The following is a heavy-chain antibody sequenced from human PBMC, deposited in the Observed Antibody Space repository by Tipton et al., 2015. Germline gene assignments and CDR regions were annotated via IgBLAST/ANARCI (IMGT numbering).Heavy chain of an antibody. CDR3: TKNGGIPHGPFDY. D-gene: IGHD7-27*01. CDR2: ISFDGSDK. J-gene: IGHJ4*02. V-gene: IGHV3-30*18. CDR1: GFTLRSYG. Sequence: SLRLSCAASGFTLRSYGMHWVRQAPGKGLEWVSVISFDGSDKNYADSVKGRFTISRDNSKNTLYLQMNSLRAEDTAVYYCTKNGGIPHGPFDYWGQGTRVSVSS.